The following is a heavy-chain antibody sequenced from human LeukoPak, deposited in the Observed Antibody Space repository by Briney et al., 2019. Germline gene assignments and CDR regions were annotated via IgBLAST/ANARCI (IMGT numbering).Heavy chain of an antibody. J-gene: IGHJ4*02. Sequence: SETLSLTCTVSGGSISSYYWSWIRQPAGKGLEWIGRIYTSGSTNYNPSLKSRVTMSVDTSKSQFSLKLSSVTAADTAVYYCARMYRGSSGYYYFDYWGQGTLVTVSS. CDR3: ARMYRGSSGYYYFDY. CDR1: GGSISSYY. CDR2: IYTSGST. V-gene: IGHV4-4*07. D-gene: IGHD3-22*01.